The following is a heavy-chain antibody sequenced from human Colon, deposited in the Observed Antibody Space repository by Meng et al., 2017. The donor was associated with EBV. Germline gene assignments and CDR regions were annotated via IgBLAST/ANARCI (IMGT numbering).Heavy chain of an antibody. Sequence: QVPLHESGPGLVKPSQTLSLTCTVSGGSISSGNHYWSWIRQHPGKGLEYIGYIYYSGSTYYNPSLKRRVIISVDTSKNQFSLRLNSVTAADTAVYYCASLYGDSSVWYLDLWGRGTLVTVSS. V-gene: IGHV4-31*03. CDR1: GGSISSGNHY. D-gene: IGHD4-17*01. CDR2: IYYSGST. CDR3: ASLYGDSSVWYLDL. J-gene: IGHJ2*01.